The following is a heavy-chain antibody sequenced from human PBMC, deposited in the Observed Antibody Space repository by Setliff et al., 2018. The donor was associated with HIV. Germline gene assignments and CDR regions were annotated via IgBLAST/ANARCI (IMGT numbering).Heavy chain of an antibody. J-gene: IGHJ4*02. D-gene: IGHD3-10*01. CDR1: GYSFTNYW. Sequence: GESLKISCKGSGYSFTNYWIAWLRQMPGKGLECMGIIYPGDSDTRYSPSFQGQVTISADKSINTAYLQWSSLKASGTAMYYCARHGQYGSGSYYNRPFDYWGQGTLVTVSS. V-gene: IGHV5-51*01. CDR3: ARHGQYGSGSYYNRPFDY. CDR2: IYPGDSDT.